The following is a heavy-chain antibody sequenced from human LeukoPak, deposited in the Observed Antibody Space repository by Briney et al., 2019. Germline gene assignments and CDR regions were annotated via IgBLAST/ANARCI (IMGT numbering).Heavy chain of an antibody. Sequence: GGSLRLSCAAAGFSFSDYWMSWVRQVPGKGLEWVATIKKDGSEKYYVDSVKGRFTISRHNAKNSLYLQMNSLRAEDTAVYYCARVGDIHEIDYWGQGTLVTVSS. J-gene: IGHJ4*02. CDR3: ARVGDIHEIDY. V-gene: IGHV3-7*01. CDR1: GFSFSDYW. CDR2: IKKDGSEK. D-gene: IGHD4-17*01.